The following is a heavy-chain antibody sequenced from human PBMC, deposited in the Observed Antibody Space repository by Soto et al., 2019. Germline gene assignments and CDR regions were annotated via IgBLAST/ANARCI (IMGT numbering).Heavy chain of an antibody. Sequence: SETLSLTCTVSGGSISSYYWSWIRQPPGKGLEWIGYIYYSGSTNYNPSLKSRVTISVDTSKNQFSLKLSSVTAADTAVYYCAREGSGYRPNWFDPWGQGTLVTVSS. CDR2: IYYSGST. J-gene: IGHJ5*02. CDR1: GGSISSYY. V-gene: IGHV4-59*01. CDR3: AREGSGYRPNWFDP. D-gene: IGHD5-12*01.